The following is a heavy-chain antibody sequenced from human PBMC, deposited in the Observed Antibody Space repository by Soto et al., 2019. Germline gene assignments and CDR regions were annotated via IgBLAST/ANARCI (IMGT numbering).Heavy chain of an antibody. J-gene: IGHJ4*02. V-gene: IGHV3-21*02. Sequence: EVQRVESGGGLVKPGGSLRLSCAASGFTFSTSTMNWVRQAPGQGLEWLSSISSTSTYTYYAASVRGRFTISRDNAKNSLYLQMNSLTAEATAVYYCARVGSPGYGSGGFCPPPDYWGQGTLVTVSS. D-gene: IGHD2-15*01. CDR1: GFTFSTST. CDR3: ARVGSPGYGSGGFCPPPDY. CDR2: ISSTSTYT.